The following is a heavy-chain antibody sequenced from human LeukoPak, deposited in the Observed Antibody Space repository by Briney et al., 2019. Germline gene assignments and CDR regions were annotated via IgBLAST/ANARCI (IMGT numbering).Heavy chain of an antibody. CDR2: IYYSGST. D-gene: IGHD3-22*01. CDR3: ARRSYYDSSGFYFDY. J-gene: IGHJ4*02. CDR1: GGSISSYY. V-gene: IGHV4-39*01. Sequence: SETLSLTCTVSGGSISSYYWGWIRQPPGKGLEWIGSIYYSGSTYYNPSLKSRVTISVDTSKNQFSLKLSSVTAADTAVYYCARRSYYDSSGFYFDYWGQGTLVTVSS.